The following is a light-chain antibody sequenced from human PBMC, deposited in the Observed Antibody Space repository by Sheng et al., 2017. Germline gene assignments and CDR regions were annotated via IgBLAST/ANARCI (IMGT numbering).Light chain of an antibody. CDR2: AAS. V-gene: IGKV1-39*01. CDR1: QSISTY. CDR3: QQSYDTPGT. Sequence: DIQMTQSPSSLSASVGDRVTITCRASQSISTYLIWYQQKPGKAPKLLIYAASSLHSGVPSRFSGSGSGTDFTLTINNLQPDDFATYYCQQSYDTPGTFGPGTTVDIK. J-gene: IGKJ3*01.